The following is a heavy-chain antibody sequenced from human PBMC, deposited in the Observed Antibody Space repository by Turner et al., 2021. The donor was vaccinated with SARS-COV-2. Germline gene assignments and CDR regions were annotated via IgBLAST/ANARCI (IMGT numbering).Heavy chain of an antibody. Sequence: EVQLVESGGGLVQPGGSLTLSCAPSGFPFSGSAMHWVRQASGKRLEWVGRIRSKANSYATAYAASVKGRFTISRDDSKNTAYLQMNSLKTEDTAVYYCTTPPVAGLVVIDDDYYYGMDVWGQGTTVTVSS. D-gene: IGHD3-22*01. J-gene: IGHJ6*02. V-gene: IGHV3-73*01. CDR3: TTPPVAGLVVIDDDYYYGMDV. CDR1: GFPFSGSA. CDR2: IRSKANSYAT.